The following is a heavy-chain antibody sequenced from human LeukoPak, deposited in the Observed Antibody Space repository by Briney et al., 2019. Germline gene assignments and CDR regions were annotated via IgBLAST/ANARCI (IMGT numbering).Heavy chain of an antibody. D-gene: IGHD1-26*01. CDR2: ISSSSSYI. CDR3: ARDFLSGIVGATSFDY. Sequence: GGSLRLSCAASGFTFSSYSMNWVRQAPGKGLEWVSSISSSSSYIYYADSVKGRFTISRDNAKNSLYLQMNSLRAEDTAVYYCARDFLSGIVGATSFDYWGRGTLVTVSS. CDR1: GFTFSSYS. V-gene: IGHV3-21*01. J-gene: IGHJ4*02.